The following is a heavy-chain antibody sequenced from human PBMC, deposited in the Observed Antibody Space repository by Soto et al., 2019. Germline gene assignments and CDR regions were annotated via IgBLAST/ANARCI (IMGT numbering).Heavy chain of an antibody. D-gene: IGHD6-13*01. Sequence: ASVKVSCKASGYTFTGYYMHWVRQAPGQGLEWMGWINPNSGGTNYAQKFQGWVTMIRDTSISTAYMELSRLRSDDTAVYYCARIAAAGTNWFDPWGQGTLVTVSS. CDR3: ARIAAAGTNWFDP. V-gene: IGHV1-2*04. CDR1: GYTFTGYY. CDR2: INPNSGGT. J-gene: IGHJ5*02.